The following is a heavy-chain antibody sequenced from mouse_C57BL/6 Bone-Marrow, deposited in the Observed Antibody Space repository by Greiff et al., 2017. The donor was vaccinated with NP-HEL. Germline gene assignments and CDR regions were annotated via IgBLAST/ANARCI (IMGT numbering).Heavy chain of an antibody. D-gene: IGHD1-1*01. CDR1: GFTFSSYA. Sequence: EVQLQESGGGLVKPGGSLKLSCAASGFTFSSYAMSWVRQTPEKRLEWVATISDGGSYTYYPDNVKGRFTISRDNAKNNLYLQMSHLKSEDTAMYYCARGFTTVVVPGFAYWGQGTLVTVSA. V-gene: IGHV5-4*01. J-gene: IGHJ3*01. CDR2: ISDGGSYT. CDR3: ARGFTTVVVPGFAY.